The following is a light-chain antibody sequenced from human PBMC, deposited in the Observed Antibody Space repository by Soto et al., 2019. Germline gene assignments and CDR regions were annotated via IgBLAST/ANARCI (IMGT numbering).Light chain of an antibody. CDR1: SSDVGGYNY. CDR2: EVS. CDR3: SSYSSSSTPYV. J-gene: IGLJ1*01. V-gene: IGLV2-8*01. Sequence: QSALTQPPSASGSPGQSVTISCIGTSSDVGGYNYVSWYQQHPGKAPKLMIYEVSKRPSGVPDRFSGSKSGNTASLTISGLQAGDEADYYCSSYSSSSTPYVFGTGTKVTVL.